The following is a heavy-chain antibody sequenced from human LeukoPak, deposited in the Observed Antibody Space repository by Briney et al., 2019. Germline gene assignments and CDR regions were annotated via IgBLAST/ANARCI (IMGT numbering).Heavy chain of an antibody. CDR1: GEAYFSGYY. CDR3: ARFRHSGSIHWLDP. Sequence: KPSETLSLTCAVYGEAYFSGYYWSWIRQTPGKGLEWIGEIDHGGTTSYNPSLKGRVTMSVDTSNNQFSLSLSSVTAADTAIYYCARFRHSGSIHWLDPWGQGTLVTVSS. V-gene: IGHV4-34*01. J-gene: IGHJ5*02. D-gene: IGHD6-25*01. CDR2: IDHGGTT.